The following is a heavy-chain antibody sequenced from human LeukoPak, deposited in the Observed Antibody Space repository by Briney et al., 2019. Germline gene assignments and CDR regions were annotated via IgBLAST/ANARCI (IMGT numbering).Heavy chain of an antibody. CDR1: GFMFSTYW. V-gene: IGHV3-7*01. CDR2: IKRDGSVK. D-gene: IGHD2-21*02. CDR3: AREVVTAGPTRWYFDL. Sequence: SGGSLRLSCAASGFMFSTYWMTWVRQAPGKGLEWVANIKRDGSVKNYVDSVKGRFTISRDNAKNSLYLQMSSLRAEDTAVYYCAREVVTAGPTRWYFDLWGRGTLVTVSS. J-gene: IGHJ2*01.